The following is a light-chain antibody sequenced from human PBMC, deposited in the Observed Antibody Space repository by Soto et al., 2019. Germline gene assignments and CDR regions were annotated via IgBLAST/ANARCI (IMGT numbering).Light chain of an antibody. CDR1: GSKIGRNS. Sequence: QSVLTQPPSTSGTPGQRVTIPCSGSGSKIGRNSVTWYQRLPGTAPKLLVYRNNQRPSGVPERFSGSKSGTSASLAISDLQSEDGADYYCATWDDSLSGVEFGGGTKLTVL. V-gene: IGLV1-44*01. CDR3: ATWDDSLSGVE. J-gene: IGLJ3*02. CDR2: RNN.